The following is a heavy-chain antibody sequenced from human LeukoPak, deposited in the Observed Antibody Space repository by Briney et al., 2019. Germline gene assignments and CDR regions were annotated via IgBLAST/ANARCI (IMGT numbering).Heavy chain of an antibody. D-gene: IGHD5-12*01. Sequence: GASVKVSCKASGYTFTSYDINWVRQAPGQGLEWMGWMNPNSGNTGYAQKFQGRVTMTRNTSISTAYMELSSLRSEDTAVYYCARGNVDIVATIDYFDYWGQGTLVTVSS. J-gene: IGHJ4*02. V-gene: IGHV1-8*01. CDR3: ARGNVDIVATIDYFDY. CDR1: GYTFTSYD. CDR2: MNPNSGNT.